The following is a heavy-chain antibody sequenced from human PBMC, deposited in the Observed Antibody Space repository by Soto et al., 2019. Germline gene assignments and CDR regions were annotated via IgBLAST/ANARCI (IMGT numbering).Heavy chain of an antibody. Sequence: GGSLRLSCAASGFTFSSYGMHWVRQAPGKGLEWVAVIWYDGSNKYYADSVKGRFTISRDNSKNTLYLQMNSLIAEDTAVYYCARDLPDTAMVPYYYYGMDVWGQGTTVTVSS. J-gene: IGHJ6*02. V-gene: IGHV3-33*01. CDR1: GFTFSSYG. CDR2: IWYDGSNK. CDR3: ARDLPDTAMVPYYYYGMDV. D-gene: IGHD5-18*01.